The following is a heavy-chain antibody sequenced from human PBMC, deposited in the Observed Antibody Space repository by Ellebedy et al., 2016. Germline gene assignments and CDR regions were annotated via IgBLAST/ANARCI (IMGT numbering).Heavy chain of an antibody. CDR3: ARGVPYSSSWIS. V-gene: IGHV3-66*01. CDR1: GFTVSSNY. J-gene: IGHJ4*02. D-gene: IGHD6-13*01. CDR2: IYSGGST. Sequence: GGSLRLSCAASGFTVSSNYMSWVRQAPGQGLEWVSVIYSGGSTYYADSVNGRFTISRDNSKNTLYLQMNSLRAEDTAVYYCARGVPYSSSWISWGQGTLVTVSS.